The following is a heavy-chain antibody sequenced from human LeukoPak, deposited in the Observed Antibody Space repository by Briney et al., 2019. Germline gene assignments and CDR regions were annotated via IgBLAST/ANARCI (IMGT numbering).Heavy chain of an antibody. CDR3: ARDTSGGYTYYFDT. CDR1: GFTFSSYS. V-gene: IGHV3-21*01. Sequence: GRSLRLSCAASGFTFSSYSMNWVRQAPGKGLEWVSSISFSSSYIYYADSVKGRFTISRDNAKNSLYLRINSLRAEDTAVYYCARDTSGGYTYYFDTWGQGTLVTVSS. D-gene: IGHD5-12*01. J-gene: IGHJ4*02. CDR2: ISFSSSYI.